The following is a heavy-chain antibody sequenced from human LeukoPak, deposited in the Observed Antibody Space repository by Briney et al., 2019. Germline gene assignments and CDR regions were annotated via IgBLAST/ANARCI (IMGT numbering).Heavy chain of an antibody. CDR3: ARDLINYYYGSGSYGDNWFDP. J-gene: IGHJ5*02. D-gene: IGHD3-10*01. CDR1: GGTFSSYA. CDR2: IIPIFGTA. Sequence: GASVKVSCKASGGTFSSYAISWVRQAPGQGLEWMGGIIPIFGTANYAQKFQGRVTITADESTSTAYMELSSLRSEDTAVYYCARDLINYYYGSGSYGDNWFDPWGQGTLVTASS. V-gene: IGHV1-69*13.